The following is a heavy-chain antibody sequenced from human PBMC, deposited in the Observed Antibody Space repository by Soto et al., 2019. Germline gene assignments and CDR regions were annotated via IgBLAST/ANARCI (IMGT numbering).Heavy chain of an antibody. CDR2: ISAYNGNT. CDR3: ARKYPRGSYNHY. V-gene: IGHV1-18*01. Sequence: QVQLVQSGAEVKKPGASVKVSCKASGYTFTSYGISWVRQAPGQGLEWRGWISAYNGNTNYAQKLQGRVTMTTHTSTSTAYMAMRSMRSDDTAVYYCARKYPRGSYNHYWGQGTLVTVSS. D-gene: IGHD2-15*01. J-gene: IGHJ4*02. CDR1: GYTFTSYG.